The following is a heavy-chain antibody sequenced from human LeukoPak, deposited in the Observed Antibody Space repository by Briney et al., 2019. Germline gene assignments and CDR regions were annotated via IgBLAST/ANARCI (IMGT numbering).Heavy chain of an antibody. CDR2: ISSSSSYI. V-gene: IGHV3-21*01. CDR1: GFTLSDYG. D-gene: IGHD3-10*01. J-gene: IGHJ6*02. Sequence: PGRSLRLSCTASGFTLSDYGLSWVRQAPGKGLEWVSSISSSSSYIYYADSVKGRFTISRDNAKNSLYLQMNSLRAEDTAVYYCARGRITMVRGVNYYYGMDVWGQGTTVTVSS. CDR3: ARGRITMVRGVNYYYGMDV.